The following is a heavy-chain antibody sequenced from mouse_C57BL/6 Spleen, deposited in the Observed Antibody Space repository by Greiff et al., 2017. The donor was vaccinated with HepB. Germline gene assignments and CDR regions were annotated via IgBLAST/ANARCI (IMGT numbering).Heavy chain of an antibody. V-gene: IGHV5-12*01. CDR3: ARPPNLLLNWYFDV. CDR2: ISNGGGST. J-gene: IGHJ1*03. D-gene: IGHD1-1*01. Sequence: EVKLQESGGGLVQPGGSLKLSCAASGFTFSDYYMYWVRQTPEKRLEWVAYISNGGGSTYYPDTVKGRFTISRDNAKNTLYLQMSRLKSEDTAMYYCARPPNLLLNWYFDVWGTGTTVTVSS. CDR1: GFTFSDYY.